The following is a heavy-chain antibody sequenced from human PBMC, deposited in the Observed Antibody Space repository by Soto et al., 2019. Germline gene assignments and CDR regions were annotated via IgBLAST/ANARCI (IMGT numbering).Heavy chain of an antibody. CDR1: GFTFSSYG. CDR3: ARDDGLMVYAIDY. CDR2: IWYDGSNK. V-gene: IGHV3-33*01. Sequence: QVQLVESGGGVVQPGRSLRLSCAASGFTFSSYGMHWVRQAPGKGLEWVAVIWYDGSNKYYADSVKGRFTISRDNSKNTLYLQMNSLRAEDTAVYYCARDDGLMVYAIDYWGQGTLVTVSS. D-gene: IGHD2-8*01. J-gene: IGHJ4*02.